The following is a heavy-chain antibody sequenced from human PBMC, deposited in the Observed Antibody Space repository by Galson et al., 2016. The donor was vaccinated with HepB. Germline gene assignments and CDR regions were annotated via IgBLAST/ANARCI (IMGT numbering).Heavy chain of an antibody. D-gene: IGHD4-17*01. Sequence: SLRLSCAASGFTFSTYGMHWVRQAPGKGLEWVAVIWYDGSNQCYAHSVEGRFTISRDNSKNTVFLQMNSLRAEDTAVYYCARGRGYGDSPAYFDYWGQGTLVTVSS. CDR2: IWYDGSNQ. V-gene: IGHV3-33*01. CDR3: ARGRGYGDSPAYFDY. CDR1: GFTFSTYG. J-gene: IGHJ4*02.